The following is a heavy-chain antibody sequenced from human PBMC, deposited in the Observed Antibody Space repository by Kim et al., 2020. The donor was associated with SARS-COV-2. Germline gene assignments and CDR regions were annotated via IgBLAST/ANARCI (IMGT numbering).Heavy chain of an antibody. CDR3: AKESGSGSYYAWTYYYYGRDV. CDR2: ISYDGSNT. CDR1: GFTFSSYG. Sequence: GGSLRLSCAASGFTFSSYGMHWVRQAPGKGLEWVAVISYDGSNTYYADSVKGRFTISRDNSKNTLYLQMNSLRAEDTAVYYCAKESGSGSYYAWTYYYYGRDVWGQGTTVTVSS. J-gene: IGHJ6*02. D-gene: IGHD3-10*01. V-gene: IGHV3-30*18.